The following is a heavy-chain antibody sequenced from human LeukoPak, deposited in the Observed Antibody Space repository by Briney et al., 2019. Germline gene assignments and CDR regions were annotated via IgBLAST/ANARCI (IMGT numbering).Heavy chain of an antibody. CDR1: GYIFTGYY. CDR3: ARSDFWSGYYYFDY. Sequence: ASVKDSCKASGYIFTGYYIHWVRQAPGQGLEWMGWINPNSGGTNYAQKFQGRVTLTRDTSISTAYMELSSLRSDDTAVYYCARSDFWSGYYYFDYWGQGTLVTVSS. J-gene: IGHJ4*02. CDR2: INPNSGGT. V-gene: IGHV1-2*02. D-gene: IGHD3-3*01.